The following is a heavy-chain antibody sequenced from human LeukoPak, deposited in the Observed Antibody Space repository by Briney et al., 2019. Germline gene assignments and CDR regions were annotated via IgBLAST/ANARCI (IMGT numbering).Heavy chain of an antibody. CDR2: INHSGST. J-gene: IGHJ5*02. D-gene: IGHD2-15*01. V-gene: IGHV4-34*01. CDR1: GGSFSGYY. Sequence: SETLSLTCAVYGGSFSGYYWSWIRQPPGKGLEWIGEINHSGSTSYNPSLKSRVTISVDTSKNQFSLELSSVTAADTAVYYCARDRVVVAANWFDPWGQGTLVTVSS. CDR3: ARDRVVVAANWFDP.